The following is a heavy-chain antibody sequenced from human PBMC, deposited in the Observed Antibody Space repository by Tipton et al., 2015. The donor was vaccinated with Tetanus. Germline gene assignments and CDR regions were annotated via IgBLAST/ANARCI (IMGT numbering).Heavy chain of an antibody. CDR3: ARDYIVGASGAYWFDP. CDR2: IYYSGST. J-gene: IGHJ5*02. D-gene: IGHD1-26*01. V-gene: IGHV4-59*01. CDR1: GGSISSYY. Sequence: TLSLTCTVSGGSISSYYWSWIRQPPGKGLEWIGYIYYSGSTNYNPSLKSRVTISVDTSKNQFSLKLSSVTAADTAVYYCARDYIVGASGAYWFDPWVQGTLVTVSA.